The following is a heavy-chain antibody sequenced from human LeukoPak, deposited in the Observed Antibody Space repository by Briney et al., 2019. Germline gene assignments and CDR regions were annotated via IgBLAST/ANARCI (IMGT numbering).Heavy chain of an antibody. V-gene: IGHV3-23*01. Sequence: GGSLRLSCAASGFTFSSYAMSWVRQVPGKGLEWVSGISGSGGSTYYADSVKGRFTISRDNSKNTLYLQMNSLRAEDTAVYYCAKDLDGSGSYYNEAPDYWGQGTLVTVSS. J-gene: IGHJ4*02. CDR3: AKDLDGSGSYYNEAPDY. D-gene: IGHD3-10*01. CDR1: GFTFSSYA. CDR2: ISGSGGST.